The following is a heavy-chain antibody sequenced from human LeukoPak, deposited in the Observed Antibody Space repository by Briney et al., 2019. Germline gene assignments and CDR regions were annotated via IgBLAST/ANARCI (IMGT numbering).Heavy chain of an antibody. CDR2: IYYSGST. CDR1: GGPISSYY. J-gene: IGHJ4*02. V-gene: IGHV4-59*01. Sequence: SETLSLTCTVSGGPISSYYWSWIRQPPGKGLEWIGYIYYSGSTNYNPSLKSRVTISVDTSKNQFSLKLSSVTAADTAVYYCARDGVGASGLDYWGQGTLVTVSS. D-gene: IGHD1-26*01. CDR3: ARDGVGASGLDY.